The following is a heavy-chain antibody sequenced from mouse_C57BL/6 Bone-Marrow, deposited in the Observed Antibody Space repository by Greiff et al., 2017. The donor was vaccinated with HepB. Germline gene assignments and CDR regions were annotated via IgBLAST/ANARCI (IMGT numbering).Heavy chain of an antibody. J-gene: IGHJ1*03. V-gene: IGHV15-2*01. D-gene: IGHD1-1*01. CDR2: ILPSIGRT. CDR3: ARKPYGSRYWYFDV. CDR1: DSEVFPIAY. Sequence: QVQLQQSGSELRSPGSSVKLSCKDFDSEVFPIAYMSWVRQNPGHGFEWIGGILPSIGRTIYGEKFEDKATLDADTLSNTAYLELNSLTSEDSAIYYCARKPYGSRYWYFDVWGTGTTVTVSS.